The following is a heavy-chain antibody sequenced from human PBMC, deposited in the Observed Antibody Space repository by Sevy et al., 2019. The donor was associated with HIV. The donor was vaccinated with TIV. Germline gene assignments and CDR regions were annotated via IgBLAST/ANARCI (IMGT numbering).Heavy chain of an antibody. D-gene: IGHD5-18*01. Sequence: GGSLRLSCTASGFTFSDYYMSWIRRAPGKGLEWVSYISTSSSYTSYPDSVKGQFTISRDNAKNSLYLQMNSLRVEDTAVYYSVRVRYNYGQKYFDYWGQGTLVTVSS. CDR3: VRVRYNYGQKYFDY. J-gene: IGHJ4*02. CDR1: GFTFSDYY. V-gene: IGHV3-11*06. CDR2: ISTSSSYT.